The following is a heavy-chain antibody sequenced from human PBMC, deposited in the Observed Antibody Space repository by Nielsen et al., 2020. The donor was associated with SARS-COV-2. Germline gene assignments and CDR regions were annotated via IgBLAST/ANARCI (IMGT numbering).Heavy chain of an antibody. CDR1: GFTFDDYG. V-gene: IGHV3-20*04. J-gene: IGHJ4*02. CDR2: INWNGGST. D-gene: IGHD1-1*01. CDR3: AKDIAPSGNLIKTFDY. Sequence: GESLRISCAASGFTFDDYGMSWVRQAPGKGLEWVSGINWNGGSTGYADSVKGRFTTSRDNAKNSLYLQMNSLRAEDTALYYCAKDIAPSGNLIKTFDYWGQGTLVTVSS.